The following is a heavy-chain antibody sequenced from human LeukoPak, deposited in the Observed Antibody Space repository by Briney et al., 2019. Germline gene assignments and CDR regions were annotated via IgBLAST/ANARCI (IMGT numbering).Heavy chain of an antibody. CDR3: ARASGWYERGPDYYYYYMDV. J-gene: IGHJ6*03. CDR2: IIPIFGTA. V-gene: IGHV1-69*06. D-gene: IGHD6-19*01. CDR1: GGTFSSYA. Sequence: SVKVSCKASGGTFSSYAISWVRQAPGQGLEWMGGIIPIFGTANYAQKFQGRVTITADKSTSTAYMELSSLRSEDTAVYYCARASGWYERGPDYYYYYMDVWGKGTTVTVSS.